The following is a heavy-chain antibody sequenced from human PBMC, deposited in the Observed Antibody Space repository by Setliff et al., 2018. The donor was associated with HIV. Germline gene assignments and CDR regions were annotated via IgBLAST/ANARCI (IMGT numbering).Heavy chain of an antibody. D-gene: IGHD5-18*01. V-gene: IGHV3-49*04. J-gene: IGHJ6*03. Sequence: PGGSLRLSCTTSGFTLGDYAMNWVRQAPGKGLEWVGFIRKKAYGGTTEYAASVKGRFTISRDISKSTLYLQINSLRAEDTAVYYCARRGYSHGWEYFYYYLDVWGEGTTVTVSS. CDR3: ARRGYSHGWEYFYYYLDV. CDR1: GFTLGDYA. CDR2: IRKKAYGGTT.